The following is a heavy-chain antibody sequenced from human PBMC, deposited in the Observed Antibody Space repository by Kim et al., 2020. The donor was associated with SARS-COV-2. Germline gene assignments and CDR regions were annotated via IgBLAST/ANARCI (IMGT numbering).Heavy chain of an antibody. Sequence: LKSRVTISVDTSKNQFSLKLSAVTAADTAVYYCARGEGQLVPYYYYGMDVWGQGTTVTVSS. V-gene: IGHV4-59*09. CDR3: ARGEGQLVPYYYYGMDV. D-gene: IGHD6-6*01. J-gene: IGHJ6*02.